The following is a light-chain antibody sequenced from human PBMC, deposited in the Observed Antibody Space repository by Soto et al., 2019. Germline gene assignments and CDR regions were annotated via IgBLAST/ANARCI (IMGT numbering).Light chain of an antibody. CDR1: QSVSSSF. Sequence: EIVLTQSPDTLSLSPGERATLSCRASQSVSSSFLAWYHQKPGQAPRLRIYRASSRATGIPDRFTGSGSGTDFTLTISRLEPEDFAVYYCQKYESSPLTFGGGTKVEIK. J-gene: IGKJ4*01. CDR3: QKYESSPLT. V-gene: IGKV3-20*01. CDR2: RAS.